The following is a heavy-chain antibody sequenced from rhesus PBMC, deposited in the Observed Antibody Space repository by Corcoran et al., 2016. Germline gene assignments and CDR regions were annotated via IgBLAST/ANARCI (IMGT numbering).Heavy chain of an antibody. CDR3: VSWRVQLELKGRFDV. V-gene: IGHV4-169*01. CDR2: ISGSGSST. D-gene: IGHD1-1*01. Sequence: QLQLQESGPGLVTPSETLSVTCAVSGGSISRIYWSCIRLAPGTGLAGSGYISGSGSSTNYNPSLKSLGTLSVDTSKNQCSLKLSSVTAADTAVYYCVSWRVQLELKGRFDVWGPGVLVTVSS. CDR1: GGSISRIY. J-gene: IGHJ5-1*01.